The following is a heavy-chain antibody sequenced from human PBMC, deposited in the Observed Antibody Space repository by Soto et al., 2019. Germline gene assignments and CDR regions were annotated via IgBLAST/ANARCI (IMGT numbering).Heavy chain of an antibody. CDR3: AKDRAQLGGKYYYYYYGMDV. D-gene: IGHD6-6*01. CDR2: ISYDGSNK. Sequence: GGSLRLSCAASGFTFSSYGMHWVRQAPGKGLEWVAVISYDGSNKYYADSVKGRFTISRDNSKNTLYLQMNSLRAEDTAVYYCAKDRAQLGGKYYYYYYGMDVWGQGTTVTVSS. CDR1: GFTFSSYG. V-gene: IGHV3-30*18. J-gene: IGHJ6*02.